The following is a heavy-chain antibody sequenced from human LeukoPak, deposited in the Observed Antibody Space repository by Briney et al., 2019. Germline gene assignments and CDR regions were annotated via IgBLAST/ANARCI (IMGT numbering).Heavy chain of an antibody. CDR3: ATGLAAAGTVWFDP. V-gene: IGHV1-24*01. J-gene: IGHJ5*02. CDR1: GYTLTELS. Sequence: GASVKVSCKVSGYTLTELSMHWVRQAPGKGLEWMGGFDPEDGETIYAQKFQGRVTMTEDTSTDTAYMELSSLRSEDTAVYYCATGLAAAGTVWFDPWGQGTLVTVSS. CDR2: FDPEDGET. D-gene: IGHD6-13*01.